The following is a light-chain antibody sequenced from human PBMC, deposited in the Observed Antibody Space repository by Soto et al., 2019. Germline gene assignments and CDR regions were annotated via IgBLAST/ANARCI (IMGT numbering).Light chain of an antibody. J-gene: IGLJ3*02. Sequence: QSALTQPASVSGSPGQSITISCSGTSSDVGIYNLVSWYQQEPGKAPKLVIYEVNKRPSGVSDRFSGSRSGNTASLTISGLQSEDEADYYCCSYADRRGVFGGGTKVTVL. CDR1: SSDVGIYNL. V-gene: IGLV2-23*02. CDR2: EVN. CDR3: CSYADRRGV.